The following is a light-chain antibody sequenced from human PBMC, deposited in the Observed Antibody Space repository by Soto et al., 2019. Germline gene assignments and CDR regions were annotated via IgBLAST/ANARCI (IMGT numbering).Light chain of an antibody. CDR2: GAS. Sequence: EIVLTQSPGTLSLSPGERATLSCRAIQSVSNNYLAWYQQKPGQAPRLLIYGASNRATGIPDRFSGSGSGTEFTLTISSLQSEDFAVYYCQQYNNWPPITFGQGTRLEN. CDR3: QQYNNWPPIT. CDR1: QSVSNN. J-gene: IGKJ5*01. V-gene: IGKV3D-15*01.